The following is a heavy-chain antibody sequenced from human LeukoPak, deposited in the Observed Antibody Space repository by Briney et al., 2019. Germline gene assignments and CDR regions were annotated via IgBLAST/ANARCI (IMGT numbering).Heavy chain of an antibody. Sequence: GGSLRLSCAASGFTFSSYAMHWVRQAPGKGLEWVAVISYDGSNKYYADSVKGRFTISRDNSKNTLYLQMNSLRAEDTAVYYCARTSPSYCSGGSCYYFDYWGQGTLVTVSS. CDR2: ISYDGSNK. D-gene: IGHD2-15*01. J-gene: IGHJ4*02. CDR3: ARTSPSYCSGGSCYYFDY. CDR1: GFTFSSYA. V-gene: IGHV3-30-3*01.